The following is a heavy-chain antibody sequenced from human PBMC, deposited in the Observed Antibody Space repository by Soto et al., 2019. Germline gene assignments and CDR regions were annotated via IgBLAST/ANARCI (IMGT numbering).Heavy chain of an antibody. Sequence: GGSLSLSCAASGFPFSSYAMHWVRQAPGKGLEWVAVISYDGSNKYYADSVKGRFTISRDNSKNTLYLQMNSLRAEDTAVYYCASGRSGYRNWFDPWGQGTLVTVSS. CDR3: ASGRSGYRNWFDP. V-gene: IGHV3-30-3*01. CDR2: ISYDGSNK. D-gene: IGHD3-22*01. J-gene: IGHJ5*02. CDR1: GFPFSSYA.